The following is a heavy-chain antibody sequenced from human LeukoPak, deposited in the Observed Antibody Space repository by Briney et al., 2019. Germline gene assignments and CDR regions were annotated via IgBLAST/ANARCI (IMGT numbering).Heavy chain of an antibody. CDR1: GGSISSSSYY. CDR2: MYCSGST. V-gene: IGHV4-39*07. CDR3: ARVSGYDWESFYDY. Sequence: SETLSLTCTVSGGSISSSSYYWGWIRQPPGKGLEWIGSMYCSGSTYYNPSLKSRVTISVDTSKNQFSLKLSSVTAADTAMYYCARVSGYDWESFYDYWGQGSLVTVSS. J-gene: IGHJ4*02. D-gene: IGHD5-12*01.